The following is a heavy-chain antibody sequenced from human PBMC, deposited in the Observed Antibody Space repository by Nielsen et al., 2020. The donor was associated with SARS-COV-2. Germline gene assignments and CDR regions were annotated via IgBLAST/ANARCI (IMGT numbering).Heavy chain of an antibody. CDR3: AREPADIVAFDY. Sequence: GGSLRLSCAASGFTFSSYGMHWVRQAPGKGLEWVAVIWYDGSNKYYADSVKGRFTISRDNSKNTLYLQMNGLRAEDTAVYYCAREPADIVAFDYWGQGTLVTVSS. D-gene: IGHD5-12*01. CDR2: IWYDGSNK. CDR1: GFTFSSYG. J-gene: IGHJ4*02. V-gene: IGHV3-33*01.